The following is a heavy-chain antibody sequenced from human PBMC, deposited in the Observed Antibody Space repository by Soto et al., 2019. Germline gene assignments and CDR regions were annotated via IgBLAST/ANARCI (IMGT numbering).Heavy chain of an antibody. V-gene: IGHV3-21*01. CDR1: GFIFSNYS. J-gene: IGHJ6*02. CDR3: ARDSLGGGMDV. Sequence: EVHLVESGGGLVKPGGSVRLSCAASGFIFSNYSMNWVRQAPGKGLEWVSAISRTSIYIYYPDSLNGRFTVSRDNAKNSLYLQMNSLRAEDTAVYYCARDSLGGGMDVWGQRTTVTVSS. D-gene: IGHD3-16*01. CDR2: ISRTSIYI.